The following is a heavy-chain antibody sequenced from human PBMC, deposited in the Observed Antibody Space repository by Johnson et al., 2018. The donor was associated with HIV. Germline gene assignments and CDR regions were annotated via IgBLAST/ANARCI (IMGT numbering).Heavy chain of an antibody. V-gene: IGHV3-30*04. Sequence: QMQLVESGGGVVQPARSLRLSCAASKFTFSSYPMHWVRQAPGKGLEWVALISYDGTNKYYADSAKGRFTISRDNSRNTLFLQMNSLRVEDTAAYYCARGVKQQLSVVDAFGIWGQGTMVTVSS. CDR3: ARGVKQQLSVVDAFGI. D-gene: IGHD6-13*01. CDR2: ISYDGTNK. J-gene: IGHJ3*02. CDR1: KFTFSSYP.